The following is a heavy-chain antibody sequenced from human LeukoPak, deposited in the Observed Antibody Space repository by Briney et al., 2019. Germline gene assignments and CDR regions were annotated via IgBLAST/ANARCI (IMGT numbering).Heavy chain of an antibody. Sequence: GESLKISCKGSGYSFTSYWIGWVRQMPGKGLEWMGIIYPGDSDTRYSPSFQGQVTISADKSISTAYLQWSSLKASDTAMYYCASQQYSSSWYRLPHAFDIWGQGTMVTVSS. CDR2: IYPGDSDT. CDR1: GYSFTSYW. J-gene: IGHJ3*02. V-gene: IGHV5-51*01. CDR3: ASQQYSSSWYRLPHAFDI. D-gene: IGHD6-13*01.